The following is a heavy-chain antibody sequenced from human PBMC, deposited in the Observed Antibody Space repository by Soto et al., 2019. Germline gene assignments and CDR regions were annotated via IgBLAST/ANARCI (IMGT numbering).Heavy chain of an antibody. D-gene: IGHD3-3*01. J-gene: IGHJ4*02. Sequence: GGSLRLSCAASGFTFSSDCMSWVRQAPGPGLEWVSAISGSGGSTYYADSVKGRFTISRDNSKNTLYLQMNSLRAEDTAVYYCAKDRPHLPYYEDQDYWGQGTLVTVSS. CDR2: ISGSGGST. CDR1: GFTFSSDC. V-gene: IGHV3-23*01. CDR3: AKDRPHLPYYEDQDY.